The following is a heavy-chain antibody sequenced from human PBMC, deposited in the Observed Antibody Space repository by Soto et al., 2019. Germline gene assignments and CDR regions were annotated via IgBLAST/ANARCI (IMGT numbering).Heavy chain of an antibody. CDR2: IYYSGST. CDR3: ARRLSGSGWIDY. CDR1: GGSISSSCCY. D-gene: IGHD6-19*01. Sequence: SETLSLTCTVSGGSISSSCCYWGWIRQPPGKGLEWIGNIYYSGSTYYNPSLKSRVTISVDTSKNQFSLTLSSVTAADTAVFYCARRLSGSGWIDYWGQGTLVTVSS. V-gene: IGHV4-39*01. J-gene: IGHJ4*02.